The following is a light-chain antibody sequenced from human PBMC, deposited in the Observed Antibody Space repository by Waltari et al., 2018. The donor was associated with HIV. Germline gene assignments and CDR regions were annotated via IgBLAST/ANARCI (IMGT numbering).Light chain of an antibody. Sequence: DIQMTQSPSTLSASVGDRVTITCRASQSVGNWLAWYQQKPGKAPKLLIYRASILESGVPSRFSSSGSGTEFTLTITSLQPDDFATYYCQQYNSPWTFGQGTKVEIK. CDR2: RAS. CDR1: QSVGNW. V-gene: IGKV1-5*03. CDR3: QQYNSPWT. J-gene: IGKJ1*01.